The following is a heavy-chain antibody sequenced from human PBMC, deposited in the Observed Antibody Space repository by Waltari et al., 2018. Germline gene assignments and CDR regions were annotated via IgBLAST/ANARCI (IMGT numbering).Heavy chain of an antibody. CDR3: ANKLGELSPRFFDY. D-gene: IGHD3-16*02. J-gene: IGHJ4*02. CDR1: GYSISSGYY. CDR2: IYHSGST. Sequence: QVQLQESGPGLVKPSETLSLTCAVSGYSISSGYYWGWIRQPPGKGLEWIGSIYHSGSTYYNPSLKSRVTISVDTSKNQFSLKLSSVTAADTAVYYCANKLGELSPRFFDYWGQGTLVTVSS. V-gene: IGHV4-38-2*01.